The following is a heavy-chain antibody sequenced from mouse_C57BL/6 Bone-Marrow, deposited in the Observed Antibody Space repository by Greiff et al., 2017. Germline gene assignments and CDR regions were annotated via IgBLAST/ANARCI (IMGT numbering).Heavy chain of an antibody. CDR2: IYPRSGNT. Sequence: QVQLKESGAELARPGASVKLSCKASGYTFTSYGISWVKQRTGQGLEWIGEIYPRSGNTYYNEKFKGKATLTADKSSSTAHMELRSLTSEDSAVYFCARRDYGSRNFDYWGQGTTLTVSS. J-gene: IGHJ2*01. CDR3: ARRDYGSRNFDY. CDR1: GYTFTSYG. D-gene: IGHD1-1*01. V-gene: IGHV1-81*01.